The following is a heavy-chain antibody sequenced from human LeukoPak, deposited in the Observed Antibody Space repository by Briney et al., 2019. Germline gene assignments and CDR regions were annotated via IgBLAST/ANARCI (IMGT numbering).Heavy chain of an antibody. D-gene: IGHD3-22*01. CDR2: IFSRSESI. V-gene: IGHV3-21*06. CDR3: ARDFFHSSESRPFDY. CDR1: GFNFGAYT. J-gene: IGHJ4*02. Sequence: PGGSLRLSCAASGFNFGAYTKNWVRQAPGKGPEWVSSIFSRSESILYADSVKGRFTISRDNAKNLLYMQMDSLRVEDTAVYYCARDFFHSSESRPFDYWGQGTLVTVSS.